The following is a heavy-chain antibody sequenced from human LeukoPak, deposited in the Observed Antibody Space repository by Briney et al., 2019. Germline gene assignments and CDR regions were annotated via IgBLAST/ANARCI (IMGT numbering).Heavy chain of an antibody. CDR1: GYNFSIYG. Sequence: ASVKVSCKASGYNFSIYGISCVRQAPGQGLEWMGWVSVYNNKRNYAQSLQGRVTMTTDTSTSTAYMELRSLRSDDTAVYYCARDYRSDGAPGFYGMDVWGQGTTVTVSS. CDR2: VSVYNNKR. D-gene: IGHD6-13*01. CDR3: ARDYRSDGAPGFYGMDV. J-gene: IGHJ6*02. V-gene: IGHV1-18*01.